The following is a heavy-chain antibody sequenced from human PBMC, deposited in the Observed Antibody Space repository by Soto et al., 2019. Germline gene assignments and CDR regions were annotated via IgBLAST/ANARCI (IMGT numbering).Heavy chain of an antibody. D-gene: IGHD1-26*01. CDR2: FYYSGNT. J-gene: IGHJ4*02. V-gene: IGHV4-31*03. Sequence: QVQLQESGPGLVKPSQTLSLTCTVSGGSIRSGGYYWSWIRQHRGKGLEWIGYFYYSGNTYYNPSLKSRITISGDTSKNQFSLNLSSVTAADTAVYYCARAMGAINYFDYWGQGTLVTVSS. CDR3: ARAMGAINYFDY. CDR1: GGSIRSGGYY.